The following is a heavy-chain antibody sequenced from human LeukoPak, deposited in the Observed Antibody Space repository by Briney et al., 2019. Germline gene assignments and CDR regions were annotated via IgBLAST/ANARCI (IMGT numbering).Heavy chain of an antibody. CDR3: ATGSEDQGSLNY. CDR2: IYHSGST. J-gene: IGHJ4*02. Sequence: SSETLSLTCAVSGGSISSGGYSWSWIRQPPGKGLEWIGYIYHSGSTYYNPSLKSRVTISMDRSRNQFSLNLDAVTAADTAVYYCATGSEDQGSLNYWGQGTLVTVSS. V-gene: IGHV4-30-2*01. D-gene: IGHD2-2*01. CDR1: GGSISSGGYS.